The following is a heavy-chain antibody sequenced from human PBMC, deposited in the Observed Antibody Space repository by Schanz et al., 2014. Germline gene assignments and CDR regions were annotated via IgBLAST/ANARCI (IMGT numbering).Heavy chain of an antibody. CDR3: ARDRRRYCSTASCLHDNWFDP. CDR1: GYTFTSYD. J-gene: IGHJ5*02. CDR2: ISGSNGNT. V-gene: IGHV1-18*01. Sequence: VQLVQSGAEVKRPGASVRVSCKASGYTFTSYDFNWVRQAPGQGLEWMGWISGSNGNTNYTQKFQGRVTMTIDPYTSTAYMELRSLRSDDTAVYYCARDRRRYCSTASCLHDNWFDPWGQGTLXIVSS. D-gene: IGHD2-2*01.